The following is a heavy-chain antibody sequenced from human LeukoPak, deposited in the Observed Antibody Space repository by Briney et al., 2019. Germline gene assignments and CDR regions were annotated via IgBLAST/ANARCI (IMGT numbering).Heavy chain of an antibody. CDR3: ARDARPNYYTSGSGI. CDR1: GFTFSSYW. CDR2: INQHGNEK. J-gene: IGHJ4*02. V-gene: IGHV3-7*01. D-gene: IGHD3-10*01. Sequence: PGGSLRLSCATSGFTFSSYWMSWVRQAPGKGLEWVVNINQHGNEKYYVDSVKGRFTISRDNAKNSLYLQMNSLRAGDTAVYYCARDARPNYYTSGSGIWGQGTLVTVSS.